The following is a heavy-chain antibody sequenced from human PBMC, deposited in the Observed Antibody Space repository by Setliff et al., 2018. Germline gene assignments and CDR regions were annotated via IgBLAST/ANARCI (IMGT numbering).Heavy chain of an antibody. CDR2: ISWNSGNI. Sequence: TGGSLRLSCAASGLIFGNYAMHWVRQAPGKGLEWVSGISWNSGNIDYADSVKGRFTISRDNAKNSLYLQMNSLRGEDTAVYYCAGGRGWRFDDWGQGTLVTVSS. V-gene: IGHV3-9*01. CDR3: AGGRGWRFDD. D-gene: IGHD6-19*01. J-gene: IGHJ4*02. CDR1: GLIFGNYA.